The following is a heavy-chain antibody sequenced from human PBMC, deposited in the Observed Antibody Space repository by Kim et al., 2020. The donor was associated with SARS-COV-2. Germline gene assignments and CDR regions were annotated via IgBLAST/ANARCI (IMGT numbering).Heavy chain of an antibody. CDR3: ARPRSPYDSSPLFDY. V-gene: IGHV3-7*01. Sequence: GGSLRLSCAASGFTFSSYWMSWVRQAPGKGLEWVANIKEDGSEKNYVDSVKGRFTISRDNAKNSLYLQMNSLRAEDTAMYYCARPRSPYDSSPLFDYWGQGTLVTVSS. CDR1: GFTFSSYW. J-gene: IGHJ4*02. CDR2: IKEDGSEK. D-gene: IGHD3-22*01.